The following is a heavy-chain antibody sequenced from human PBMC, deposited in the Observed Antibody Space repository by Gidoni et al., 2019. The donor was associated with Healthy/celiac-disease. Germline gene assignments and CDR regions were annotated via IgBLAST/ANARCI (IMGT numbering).Heavy chain of an antibody. Sequence: EVQLVESGGGLVKPGGSLRLSCAASGFTFSNALMNWVRQAQGKGLEWVGRIKSKTDGGTTDYAAPVKGRFTISRDDSKNTLYLQMNSLKTEDTAVYYCTTHGPRRGNRVDYWGQGTLVTVSS. CDR1: GFTFSNAL. J-gene: IGHJ4*02. CDR3: TTHGPRRGNRVDY. D-gene: IGHD5-18*01. V-gene: IGHV3-15*07. CDR2: IKSKTDGGTT.